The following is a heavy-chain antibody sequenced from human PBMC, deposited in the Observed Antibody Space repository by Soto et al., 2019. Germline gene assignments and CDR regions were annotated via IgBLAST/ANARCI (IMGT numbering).Heavy chain of an antibody. D-gene: IGHD2-8*01. Sequence: ASVKVSCKDSGYTCTSYGIRWVRQAPGQGLEWMGGISAYNGNTNYAQKLQGSVTITTATSTRIATIELRSLRSEYTAVCYCARTLLVYADLDYRR. CDR2: ISAYNGNT. CDR1: GYTCTSYG. V-gene: IGHV1-18*01. CDR3: ARTLLVYADLDY. J-gene: IGHJ4*01.